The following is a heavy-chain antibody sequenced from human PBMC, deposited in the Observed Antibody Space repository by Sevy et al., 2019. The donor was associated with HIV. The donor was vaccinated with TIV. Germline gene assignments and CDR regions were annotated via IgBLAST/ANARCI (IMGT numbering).Heavy chain of an antibody. CDR2: ISYDGTNK. J-gene: IGHJ4*02. Sequence: GGSLRLSCVASGFAFSTHAMHWVRQAPDKGLEWVAVISYDGTNKNYADSVKDRLTISRDNSKNTLYLQMNSLGADDTAVYYCAREFTGWDLHLDYWGQGTLVTVSS. D-gene: IGHD1-26*01. V-gene: IGHV3-30*04. CDR3: AREFTGWDLHLDY. CDR1: GFAFSTHA.